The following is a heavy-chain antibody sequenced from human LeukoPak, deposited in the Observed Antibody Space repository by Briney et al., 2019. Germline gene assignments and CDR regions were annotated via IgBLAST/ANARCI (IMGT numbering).Heavy chain of an antibody. V-gene: IGHV3-30-3*01. J-gene: IGHJ6*02. D-gene: IGHD2/OR15-2a*01. CDR2: ISYDGFNK. Sequence: GRSLSLSCAASGFIFSSYAMHWVRHAPGKGREGLVLISYDGFNKYYAVSVKGRFTISRDNSKNTLYLQMNSLRAEDTAVYYCARPTLPYYYYYGMDVGGQGTTVTVSS. CDR3: ARPTLPYYYYYGMDV. CDR1: GFIFSSYA.